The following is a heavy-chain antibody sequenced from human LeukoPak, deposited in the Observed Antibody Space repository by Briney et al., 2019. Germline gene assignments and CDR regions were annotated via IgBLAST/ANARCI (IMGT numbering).Heavy chain of an antibody. J-gene: IGHJ3*02. CDR3: ARDFGVLNAFDI. D-gene: IGHD2-8*01. Sequence: SETLSLTCTVSGGSISSYYWSWIRQPPGKGLEWIGYIYYSGSTNYNPSLKSRVTISVDTSKNQFSLKLSPVTAADTAVYYCARDFGVLNAFDIWGQGTMVTVSS. V-gene: IGHV4-59*01. CDR1: GGSISSYY. CDR2: IYYSGST.